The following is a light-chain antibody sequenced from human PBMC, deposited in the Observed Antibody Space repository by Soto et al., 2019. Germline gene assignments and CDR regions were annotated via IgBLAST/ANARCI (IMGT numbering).Light chain of an antibody. CDR1: SSNIGAGYD. Sequence: QAVVTQPPSVSGAPGQRVTISCTGSSSNIGAGYDVHWYQQLPGTAPKLLIYGNSNRPSGVPDRFSGSKSGTSASLAITGLHAEDEADYYCQSYDSSLSGVFGGGTKLTVL. CDR3: QSYDSSLSGV. V-gene: IGLV1-40*01. J-gene: IGLJ2*01. CDR2: GNS.